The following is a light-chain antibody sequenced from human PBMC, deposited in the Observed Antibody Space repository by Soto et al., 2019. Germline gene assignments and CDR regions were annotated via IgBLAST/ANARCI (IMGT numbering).Light chain of an antibody. CDR1: QSVSSSF. CDR3: QHDRSSWT. V-gene: IGKV3-20*01. J-gene: IGKJ1*01. Sequence: EIVLTQSPGTLSLSPGERATLSCRASQSVSSSFLAWYQQKPGQPPRLLIYGTSSRATGIPERFSGSGSGTDFTLTISRLEPEDIAVYYGQHDRSSWTFGRGTKVEGK. CDR2: GTS.